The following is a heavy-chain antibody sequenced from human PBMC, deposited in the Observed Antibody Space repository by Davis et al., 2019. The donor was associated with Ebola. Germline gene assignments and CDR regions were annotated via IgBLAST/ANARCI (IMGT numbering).Heavy chain of an antibody. CDR1: GGSISRYY. V-gene: IGHV4-59*01. J-gene: IGHJ6*02. CDR2: VFNGGTT. CDR3: VRSIARGSGYYYGMDV. Sequence: SETLSLTCNVSGGSISRYYWTWIRQPPGKALEWIGYVFNGGTTNYNPSLRSRVTIPVDTSKNQFPLKLSSVTAADTAVYYCVRSIARGSGYYYGMDVWGQGTTVTVSS. D-gene: IGHD6-19*01.